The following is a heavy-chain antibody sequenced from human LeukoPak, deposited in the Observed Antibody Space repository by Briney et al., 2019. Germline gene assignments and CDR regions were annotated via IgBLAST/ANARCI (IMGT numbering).Heavy chain of an antibody. V-gene: IGHV3-30-3*02. J-gene: IGHJ4*02. CDR1: GFTFSSCA. D-gene: IGHD1-26*01. Sequence: PGGSLRLSCAASGFTFSSCALHWVRQAPGKGLEWVAVISHDGSNAYYADSVKGRFTISRDNSKNTLDLQMNSLRAEDTAVYYCAKDLSGSYSTDYWGQGTLVTVSS. CDR3: AKDLSGSYSTDY. CDR2: ISHDGSNA.